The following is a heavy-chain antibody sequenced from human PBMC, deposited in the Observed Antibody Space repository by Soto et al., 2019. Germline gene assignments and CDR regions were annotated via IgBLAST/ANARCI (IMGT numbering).Heavy chain of an antibody. J-gene: IGHJ5*02. V-gene: IGHV3-23*01. CDR3: AKDRDSSWYPTIWFDP. Sequence: GESLKISCAASGFTFSSYAMSWVRQAPGKGLEWVSAISGSGGSTYYADSVKGRFTISRDNSKNTLYLQMNSLRAEDTAVYYCAKDRDSSWYPTIWFDPWGQGTLVTVSS. CDR2: ISGSGGST. D-gene: IGHD6-13*01. CDR1: GFTFSSYA.